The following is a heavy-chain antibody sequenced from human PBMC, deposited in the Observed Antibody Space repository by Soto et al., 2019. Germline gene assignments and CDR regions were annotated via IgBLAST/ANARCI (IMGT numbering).Heavy chain of an antibody. V-gene: IGHV4-59*01. CDR3: AREAGGRGNGAFDI. Sequence: QVQLQESGPGLVKPSETLSLTCTVSGGSINTYYWSWMRQPPGKGLEWIGYIYYSGSTNSNPSLKSRVTISEDTSKNQLSLKLSSVTAADTAVYYCAREAGGRGNGAFDIWGQGTMVTVSS. CDR1: GGSINTYY. D-gene: IGHD3-16*01. J-gene: IGHJ3*02. CDR2: IYYSGST.